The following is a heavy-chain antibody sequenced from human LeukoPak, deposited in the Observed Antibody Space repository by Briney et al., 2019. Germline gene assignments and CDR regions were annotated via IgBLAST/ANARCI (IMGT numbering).Heavy chain of an antibody. CDR3: AKVYSIDAYNYPFDY. V-gene: IGHV3-23*01. CDR1: GFTFSSYA. Sequence: GGSLRLSCAASGFTFSSYAMSWVRQAPGKGLDWVSSITGSGGSTYYADSVKGRFTISRDNSKNTLFLQMTSQRAEDTAVYHCAKVYSIDAYNYPFDYWGQGTLVTVSS. J-gene: IGHJ4*02. CDR2: ITGSGGST. D-gene: IGHD5-24*01.